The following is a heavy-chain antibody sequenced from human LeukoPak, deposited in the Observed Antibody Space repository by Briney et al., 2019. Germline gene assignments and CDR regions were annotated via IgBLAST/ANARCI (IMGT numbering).Heavy chain of an antibody. CDR1: GFSFSRYS. D-gene: IGHD2-2*01. Sequence: GGSLRLSCAASGFSFSRYSLSWVRQAPGKGPEWISLISSSTTYIYYADSVKGRFTISRDNAKNSVFLQMTSLRAEDTGVYYCAKDFVPDTYYFYYMDVWGKGTTVTVSS. CDR3: AKDFVPDTYYFYYMDV. J-gene: IGHJ6*03. V-gene: IGHV3-21*04. CDR2: ISSSTTYI.